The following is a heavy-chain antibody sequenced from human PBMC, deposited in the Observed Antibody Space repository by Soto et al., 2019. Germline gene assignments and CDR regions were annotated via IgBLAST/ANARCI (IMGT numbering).Heavy chain of an antibody. J-gene: IGHJ5*02. D-gene: IGHD3-3*01. CDR3: ARGLEWSWSLDP. CDR2: MNPNSGNT. CDR1: GYTFTSYD. V-gene: IGHV1-8*01. Sequence: EASVKVSCKASGYTFTSYDINWVRQATGQGLEWMGWMNPNSGNTGYAQKFQGRVTMTRNTSISTAYMELSSLRSEDTAMYYCARGLEWSWSLDPWGQGTLVTSP.